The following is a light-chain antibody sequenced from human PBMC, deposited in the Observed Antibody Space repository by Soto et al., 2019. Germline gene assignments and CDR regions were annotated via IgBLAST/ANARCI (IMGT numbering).Light chain of an antibody. J-gene: IGKJ1*01. Sequence: DIVMTQSPDSLAVSLGERATLDCKSSQTVLNSSNNKTYLAWYRQRPGQPPTLLINWASTRQSGVPARFRGSGSGTEFTLTNTDRQAEVLEDYYCQQFHTIPWTYGQGTKVDIK. V-gene: IGKV4-1*01. CDR1: QTVLNSSNNKTY. CDR2: WAS. CDR3: QQFHTIPWT.